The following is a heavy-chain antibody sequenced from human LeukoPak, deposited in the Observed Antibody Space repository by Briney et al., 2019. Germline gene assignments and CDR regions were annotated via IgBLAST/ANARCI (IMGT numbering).Heavy chain of an antibody. CDR2: ISGSGGST. CDR1: GFTFSSYG. D-gene: IGHD3-10*01. V-gene: IGHV3-23*01. CDR3: AKDLMRDRWFGES. Sequence: GGTLRLSCTASGFTFSSYGMSWVRQAPGKGLDWVSAISGSGGSTYYADSVKGRFSISRDNSKNTLYLQMNSLKTEDTAVYYCAKDLMRDRWFGESWGQGTLVTVSS. J-gene: IGHJ5*02.